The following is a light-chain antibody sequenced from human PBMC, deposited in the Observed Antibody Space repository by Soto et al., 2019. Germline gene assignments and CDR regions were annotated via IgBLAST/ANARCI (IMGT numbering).Light chain of an antibody. CDR2: LNRDGSH. J-gene: IGLJ3*02. CDR3: QTWGTGIEV. V-gene: IGLV4-69*01. Sequence: QPVLTQSPSASASLGASVKLTCTLSSRHSSYTIAWHQQQPEKGPRYLMTLNRDGSHSKGDGIPDRFSGSSSGAERYLSISSLQSEDEADYYCQTWGTGIEVFGGGTKVTVL. CDR1: SRHSSYT.